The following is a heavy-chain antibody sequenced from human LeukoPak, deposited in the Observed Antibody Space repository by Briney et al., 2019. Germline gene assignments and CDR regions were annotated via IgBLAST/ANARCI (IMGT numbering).Heavy chain of an antibody. V-gene: IGHV3-74*01. J-gene: IGHJ4*02. CDR2: IKTDGSNT. D-gene: IGHD3-22*01. CDR3: TRTYYYDSRDYFDY. CDR1: GFTFSTYW. Sequence: GGSLRLSCAASGFTFSTYWMHWVRQVPGKGLVWVSRIKTDGSNTVYVDNVKGRFTISRDNARNTLYLQMNSLRVEDTAVYYCTRTYYYDSRDYFDYWGQGALVTVSS.